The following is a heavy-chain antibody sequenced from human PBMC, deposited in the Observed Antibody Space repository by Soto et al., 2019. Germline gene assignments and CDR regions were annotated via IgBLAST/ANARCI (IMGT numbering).Heavy chain of an antibody. CDR2: ILVGGST. J-gene: IGHJ3*02. CDR3: AKATATGGGAFDI. D-gene: IGHD2-8*02. V-gene: IGHV3-23*01. Sequence: EVQMLESGGGLVQPGGSLRLSCAASGFTCSSYDMGWVRQAPGKGLEWVSTILVGGSTHYPDSVKGRFTISRDNSKNTVFLQMNSLTAGDTAVYYCAKATATGGGAFDICGQGTMVTVSS. CDR1: GFTCSSYD.